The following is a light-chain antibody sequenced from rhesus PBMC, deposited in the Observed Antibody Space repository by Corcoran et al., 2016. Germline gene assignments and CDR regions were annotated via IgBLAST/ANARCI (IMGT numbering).Light chain of an antibody. CDR3: LQGYSTPFT. CDR1: QGISDY. V-gene: IGKV1-36*02. CDR2: AAS. J-gene: IGKJ3*01. Sequence: DIQMTQSPSSLSASVGDRVTITCRASQGISDYLSWYQQKPGKAPKRLIDAASSLESGVPSRFSGSGAGTYFTLTISSLQPEDFEAYYCLQGYSTPFTFGPGTKLDIK.